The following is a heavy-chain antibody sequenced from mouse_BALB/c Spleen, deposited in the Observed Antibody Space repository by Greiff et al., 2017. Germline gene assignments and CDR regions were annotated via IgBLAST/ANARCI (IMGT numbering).Heavy chain of an antibody. CDR1: GFTFSSYT. Sequence: EVQVVESGGGLVKPGGSLKLSCAASGFTFSSYTMSWVRQTPEKRLEWVATISSGGSYTYYPDSVKGRFTISRDNAKNTLYLQMSSLKSEDTAMYYCTRDKAYRYGDYYAMDYWGQGTSVTVSS. CDR3: TRDKAYRYGDYYAMDY. J-gene: IGHJ4*01. V-gene: IGHV5-6-4*01. CDR2: ISSGGSYT. D-gene: IGHD2-14*01.